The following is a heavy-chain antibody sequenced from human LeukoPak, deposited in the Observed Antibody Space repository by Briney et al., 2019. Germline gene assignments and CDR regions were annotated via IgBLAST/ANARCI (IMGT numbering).Heavy chain of an antibody. CDR2: IIPIFGTA. Sequence: SVKVSRKASGGTFSSYAISWVRQAPGQGLEWIGRIIPIFGTANYAQKFQGRVTITTDESTSTAYMELSSLRSEDTAVYYCARDRGAAAGTRYFDYWGQGTLVTVSS. D-gene: IGHD6-13*01. J-gene: IGHJ4*02. CDR1: GGTFSSYA. V-gene: IGHV1-69*05. CDR3: ARDRGAAAGTRYFDY.